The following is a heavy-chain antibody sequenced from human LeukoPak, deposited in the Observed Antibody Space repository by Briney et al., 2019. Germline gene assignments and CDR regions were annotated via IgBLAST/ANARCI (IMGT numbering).Heavy chain of an antibody. D-gene: IGHD6-19*01. J-gene: IGHJ5*02. CDR1: GGSFSGYY. Sequence: SETLSLTCAVYGGSFSGYYWSWIRQPPGKGLEWIGEINHSGSTNYNPSLKSRVTISVDTSKNQFSLKLSSVTAADTAVYYCARDRGGYSSGWYGEEYNWFDPWGQGTLVTVSS. CDR2: INHSGST. V-gene: IGHV4-34*01. CDR3: ARDRGGYSSGWYGEEYNWFDP.